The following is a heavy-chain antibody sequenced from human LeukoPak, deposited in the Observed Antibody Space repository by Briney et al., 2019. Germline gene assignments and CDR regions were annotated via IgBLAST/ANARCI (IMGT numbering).Heavy chain of an antibody. CDR3: ARGLFTSGSYYNFFDY. J-gene: IGHJ4*02. CDR1: GFTVSSNY. Sequence: PGGSLRLSCAASGFTVSSNYMSWVRQAPGKGLEWGSVIFNGGSTYYADSVKCRFTISTDNSKNMVYLQMNSLRDEDTAVYYCARGLFTSGSYYNFFDYWAQGTLVTVSS. CDR2: IFNGGST. D-gene: IGHD3-10*01. V-gene: IGHV3-66*01.